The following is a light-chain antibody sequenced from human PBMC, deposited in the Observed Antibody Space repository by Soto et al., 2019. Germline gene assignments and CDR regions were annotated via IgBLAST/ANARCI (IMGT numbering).Light chain of an antibody. CDR1: RSDVAVYNY. CDR3: CSYAGSNNFV. V-gene: IGLV2-8*01. CDR2: EVN. Sequence: QSALTQPPSASGSPGQSVTVSCTGTRSDVAVYNYVSWYRQHPGKAPKLLIYEVNKRPSGVPDRFSGSKSGNTASLTVSGLQPEDEADYYCCSYAGSNNFVFGTGTKGTVL. J-gene: IGLJ1*01.